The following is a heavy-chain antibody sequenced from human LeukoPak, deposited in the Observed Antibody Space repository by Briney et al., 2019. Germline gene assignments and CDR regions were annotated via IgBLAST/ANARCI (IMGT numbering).Heavy chain of an antibody. V-gene: IGHV1-69*05. CDR1: GGSFSSEA. D-gene: IGHD2-15*01. CDR3: GRKAGDCGGGSCYSIDY. J-gene: IGHJ4*02. CDR2: IIPIFGTA. Sequence: SVKVSCKAFGGSFSSEAISWVRQAPGQGLEWMGGIIPIFGTANYAQKFQGRVAITTDESTSTAYMEVSSLSSEDTAVYYCGRKAGDCGGGSCYSIDYWGQGTLVTVSS.